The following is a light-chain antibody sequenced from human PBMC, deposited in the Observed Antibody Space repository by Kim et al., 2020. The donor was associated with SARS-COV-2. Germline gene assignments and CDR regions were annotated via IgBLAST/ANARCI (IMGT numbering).Light chain of an antibody. CDR1: QIITSTY. V-gene: IGKV3-20*01. J-gene: IGKJ4*01. CDR3: QQHEDSPLT. Sequence: EIVLTQSPGTLSLSPGERVTLSCRAIQIITSTYLAWYQQRPGQAPRLLIHDISSRATGIPDRFSGSGSGTDFTLTISRLEPEDSAVYYCQQHEDSPLTFGGGTKVDIK. CDR2: DIS.